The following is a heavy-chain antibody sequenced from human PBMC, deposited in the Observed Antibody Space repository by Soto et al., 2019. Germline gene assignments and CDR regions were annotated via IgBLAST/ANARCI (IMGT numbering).Heavy chain of an antibody. Sequence: QVQLVQSGAEVRKPGSAVRVSCKASGGTFKMYAMNWVRQAPGQGLEWMAGIIPIFDTTRYAQKFQGRVTITVDVSTTTAYMELSGLRSEDTATYYCTRSIGSGGVMGGFDYGGQGTLVTIAS. CDR2: IIPIFDTT. V-gene: IGHV1-69*01. D-gene: IGHD3-16*01. J-gene: IGHJ4*02. CDR1: GGTFKMYA. CDR3: TRSIGSGGVMGGFDY.